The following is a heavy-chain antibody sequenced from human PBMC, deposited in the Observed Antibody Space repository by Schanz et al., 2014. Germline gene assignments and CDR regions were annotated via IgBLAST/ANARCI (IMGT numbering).Heavy chain of an antibody. CDR2: ITAYNGDT. CDR3: ARGGYSSGWYDRDIAHFDY. J-gene: IGHJ4*02. Sequence: QVQLVQSGAEVKKPGASVKVSCKASGYTFTSYGISWVRQAPGQGLEWMGWITAYNGDTNYALKLQGRVTMTTDTSTGTACMELRSLRSDDTAVYYCARGGYSSGWYDRDIAHFDYWGQGTLVTVSS. CDR1: GYTFTSYG. V-gene: IGHV1-18*01. D-gene: IGHD6-19*01.